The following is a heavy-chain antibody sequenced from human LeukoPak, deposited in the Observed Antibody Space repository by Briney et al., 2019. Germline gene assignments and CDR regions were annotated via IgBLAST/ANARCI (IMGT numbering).Heavy chain of an antibody. CDR1: GGSFSGYY. V-gene: IGHV4-34*01. CDR2: INHSGST. D-gene: IGHD1-7*01. J-gene: IGHJ4*02. CDR3: ARGLRQLRGY. Sequence: PSETPSLTCAVYGGSFSGYYWSWIRQPPGKGLEWIGEINHSGSTNYNPSLKSRVAISVDTSKNQFSLKLSSVTAADTAVYYCARGLRQLRGYWGQGTLVTVSS.